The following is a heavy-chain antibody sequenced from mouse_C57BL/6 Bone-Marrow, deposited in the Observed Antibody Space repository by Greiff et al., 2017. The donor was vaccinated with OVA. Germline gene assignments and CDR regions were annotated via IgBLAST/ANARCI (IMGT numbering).Heavy chain of an antibody. D-gene: IGHD1-1*01. CDR3: ARIYGSSFYYAMDY. V-gene: IGHV1-22*01. CDR2: INPNNGGT. Sequence: EVKLVESGPELVKPGASVKMSCKASGYTFTDYNMHWVKQSHGKSLEWIGYINPNNGGTSYNQKFKGKATLTVNKSSSTAYMELRSLTSEDSAVYYCARIYGSSFYYAMDYWGQGTSVTVSS. CDR1: GYTFTDYN. J-gene: IGHJ4*01.